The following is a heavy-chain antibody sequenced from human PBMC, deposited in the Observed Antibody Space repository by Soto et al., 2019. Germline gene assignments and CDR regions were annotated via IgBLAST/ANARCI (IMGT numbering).Heavy chain of an antibody. CDR3: ASFRGYSYGSGPLEIDY. CDR1: GGSISSGGYY. D-gene: IGHD5-18*01. J-gene: IGHJ4*02. V-gene: IGHV4-31*03. CDR2: IYNSGSA. Sequence: QVQLQESGPGLVKPSQTLSLTCTVSGGSISSGGYYWSWIRQHPGKGLEWIGYIYNSGSAYYNPALKSRVTVSVDASKNQFSLKLSSVTAADTAVYYCASFRGYSYGSGPLEIDYWGQGTLVTVSS.